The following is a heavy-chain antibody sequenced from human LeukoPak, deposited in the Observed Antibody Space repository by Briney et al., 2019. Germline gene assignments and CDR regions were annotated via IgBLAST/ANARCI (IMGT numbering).Heavy chain of an antibody. D-gene: IGHD3-22*01. V-gene: IGHV1-18*01. CDR1: GYIFTHYG. J-gene: IGHJ5*02. CDR2: ISAYNGNT. CDR3: ARGVSSMIVVVSNWFDP. Sequence: ASVKVSCKACGYIFTHYGFNWVQQAPGQELEGMGWISAYNGNTKYAQKLQGRVTMTTDTSTSTAYMELRSLRSDDTAVYFCARGVSSMIVVVSNWFDPWGQGTLVTVSS.